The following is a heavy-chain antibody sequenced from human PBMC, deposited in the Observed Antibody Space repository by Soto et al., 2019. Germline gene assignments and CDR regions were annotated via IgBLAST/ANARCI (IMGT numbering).Heavy chain of an antibody. D-gene: IGHD3-22*01. CDR1: GFTFDDYA. CDR3: AKDTVRQYANYFDNMVV. V-gene: IGHV3-9*01. Sequence: EVQLVESGGGLVQPGRSLRLSCAASGFTFDDYAMHWVRQAPGKGLEWVSGISWNSGSIGYADSVKGRFTISRDNAKNTLYLQMNRLRAEDTALYYCAKDTVRQYANYFDNMVVWGKGTTVTVSS. CDR2: ISWNSGSI. J-gene: IGHJ6*03.